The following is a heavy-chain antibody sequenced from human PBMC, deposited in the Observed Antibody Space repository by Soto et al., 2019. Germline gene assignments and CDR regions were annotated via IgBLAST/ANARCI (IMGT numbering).Heavy chain of an antibody. CDR2: TDDTGDT. V-gene: IGHV3-66*01. D-gene: IGHD2-15*01. J-gene: IGHJ6*02. CDR3: AKEFKDMELIRDASGLDL. Sequence: EVQLVESGGGLVQPGGSLRLSCAASGFTVSGNFISWVRQAPGEGLEWVSVTDDTGDTYYADSVKGRFTLSRDNSKNTLSRQVHRLRGEDTAVYFCAKEFKDMELIRDASGLDLWGQGTTVIVSS. CDR1: GFTVSGNF.